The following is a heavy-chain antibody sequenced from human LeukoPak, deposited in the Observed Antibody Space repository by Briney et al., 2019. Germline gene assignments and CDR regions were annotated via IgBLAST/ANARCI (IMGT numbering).Heavy chain of an antibody. J-gene: IGHJ4*02. CDR2: INPSGGST. V-gene: IGHV1-46*01. CDR3: ARSGFGYDSSGRNADY. CDR1: GYTFTSYY. D-gene: IGHD3-22*01. Sequence: ASVKVSCKASGYTFTSYYMHWVRQAPGQGLEWMGIINPSGGSTSYAQKFQGRVTMTRDTSTSTAYMELRSLRSDDTAVYYCARSGFGYDSSGRNADYWGQGTLVTVSS.